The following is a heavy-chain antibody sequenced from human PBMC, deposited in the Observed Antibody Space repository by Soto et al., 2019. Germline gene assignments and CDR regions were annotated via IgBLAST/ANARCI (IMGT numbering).Heavy chain of an antibody. CDR1: GLTFSSFG. CDR2: ISYDGSNK. CDR3: TIQVFPHTNAFAL. J-gene: IGHJ3*01. V-gene: IGHV3-30*03. D-gene: IGHD2-21*01. Sequence: QVQLVESGGGVVQPGRSLRLSCAASGLTFSSFGIHWVRQAPGKGLECVAVISYDGSNKYFADSVKGRFTISRDNSKNTVYLQMNSLRAEDTAVYHCTIQVFPHTNAFALWGQGTMVTVSS.